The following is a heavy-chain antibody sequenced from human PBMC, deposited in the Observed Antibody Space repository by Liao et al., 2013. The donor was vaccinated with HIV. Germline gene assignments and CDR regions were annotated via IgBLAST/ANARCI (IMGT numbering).Heavy chain of an antibody. CDR1: GGSISSYS. Sequence: QVQLQESGPGLVKTSETVSLTCSVSGGSISSYSWNWIRQAAGKTLEWIGRVSSSGSSSYNPSLWPRVTMSVDVSRNRFSLTLISATAADTAVYYCARDRDDYLDYWGQGTLVTVSS. D-gene: IGHD5-24*01. CDR2: VSSSGSS. CDR3: ARDRDDYLDY. J-gene: IGHJ4*02. V-gene: IGHV4-4*07.